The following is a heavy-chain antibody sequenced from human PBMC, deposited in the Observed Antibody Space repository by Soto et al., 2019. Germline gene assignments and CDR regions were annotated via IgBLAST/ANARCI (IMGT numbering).Heavy chain of an antibody. D-gene: IGHD3-10*01. CDR3: ARADYYGSGRYHDY. CDR2: IYYSGST. Sequence: PSETLSLTCTVSGGSISSYYWSWIRQPPGKGLEWIGYIYYSGSTNYNPSLKSRVTISVDTSKNQFSLKLSSVTAADTAVYYCARADYYGSGRYHDYWGQGTLVTVSS. CDR1: GGSISSYY. V-gene: IGHV4-59*01. J-gene: IGHJ4*02.